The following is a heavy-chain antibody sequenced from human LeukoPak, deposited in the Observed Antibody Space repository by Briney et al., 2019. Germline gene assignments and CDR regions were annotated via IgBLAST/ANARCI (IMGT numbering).Heavy chain of an antibody. CDR3: ARLSNWNLYYYYYYGMDV. Sequence: GGSLRLSCAASGFTFSSYEMNWVRQAPGKGLEWVSYISRSGSTIYYADSVKGRFTISRDNAKNSLYLQMNSLRAEDTAVYYCARLSNWNLYYYYYYGMDVWGQGTTVTVSS. D-gene: IGHD1-20*01. V-gene: IGHV3-48*03. J-gene: IGHJ6*02. CDR2: ISRSGSTI. CDR1: GFTFSSYE.